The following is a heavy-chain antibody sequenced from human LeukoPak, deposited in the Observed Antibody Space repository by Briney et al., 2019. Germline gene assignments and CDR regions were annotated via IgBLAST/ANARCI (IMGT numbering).Heavy chain of an antibody. CDR3: AAPGVAAATGDY. CDR2: VKQDGSDK. V-gene: IGHV3-7*03. Sequence: TGGSLRLSCTTSRFTFSHYWMNWVRQAPGKGLEWVDNVKQDGSDKKYVDSVKGRFTISRDNSKNTLYLQMNSLRAEDTAVYYCAAPGVAAATGDYWGQGTLVTVSS. CDR1: RFTFSHYW. D-gene: IGHD6-13*01. J-gene: IGHJ4*02.